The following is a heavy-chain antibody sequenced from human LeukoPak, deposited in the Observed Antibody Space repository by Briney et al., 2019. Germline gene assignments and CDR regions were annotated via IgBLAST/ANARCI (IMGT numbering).Heavy chain of an antibody. J-gene: IGHJ3*02. CDR3: ARAPAGRRIQLWLATAFDI. V-gene: IGHV3-21*01. D-gene: IGHD5-18*01. Sequence: PGGSLRLSXAASGFTFGSYSMNWVRQAPGKGLEWVSSISSSSSYIYYADSVKGRFTISRDNAKNSLYLQMNSLRAEDTAVYYCARAPAGRRIQLWLATAFDIWGQGTMVTVSS. CDR1: GFTFGSYS. CDR2: ISSSSSYI.